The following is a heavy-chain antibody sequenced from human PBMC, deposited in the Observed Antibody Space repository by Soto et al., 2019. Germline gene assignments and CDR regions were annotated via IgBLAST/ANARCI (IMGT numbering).Heavy chain of an antibody. V-gene: IGHV3-74*01. CDR3: ARGLYLDYGQDY. CDR2: IKADEITT. D-gene: IGHD4-17*01. CDR1: GFTFTDYW. Sequence: GGSLRLSYAASGFTFTDYWMHWARQAPGKGLVWVSRIKADEITTSYADSVKGRFTIFRDNAKNTLYLQMNSLTAEDTAVYYCARGLYLDYGQDYWGRGTLVTVSS. J-gene: IGHJ4*02.